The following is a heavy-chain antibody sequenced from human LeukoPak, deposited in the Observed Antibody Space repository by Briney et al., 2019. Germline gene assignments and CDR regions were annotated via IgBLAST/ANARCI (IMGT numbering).Heavy chain of an antibody. CDR2: INHSGST. J-gene: IGHJ4*02. CDR3: ARGIYYYESSGFLL. Sequence: SETLSLTRAVDGGSFSGYYWSWIRQPPGKGLEWIGEINHSGSTNYNPSLKSRVTISGDTSKNQVSLKLSSVTAADTAVYYCARGIYYYESSGFLLWGQGTLVTVSS. V-gene: IGHV4-34*01. D-gene: IGHD3-22*01. CDR1: GGSFSGYY.